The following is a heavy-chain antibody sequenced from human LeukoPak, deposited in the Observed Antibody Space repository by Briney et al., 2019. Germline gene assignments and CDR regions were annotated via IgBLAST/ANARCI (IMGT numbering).Heavy chain of an antibody. CDR3: ARDSPGYLAYDS. CDR1: GFTFSTYW. V-gene: IGHV3-7*04. J-gene: IGHJ4*02. CDR2: IKEDGSAT. D-gene: IGHD1-1*01. Sequence: GGSLRLSCAASGFTFSTYWVTWVRQAPGKGPEWVANIKEDGSATYYVDSVKGRFTTSRDNAKKSLYLQMNSLRAEDTAVYYCARDSPGYLAYDSWGQGTLVTVSS.